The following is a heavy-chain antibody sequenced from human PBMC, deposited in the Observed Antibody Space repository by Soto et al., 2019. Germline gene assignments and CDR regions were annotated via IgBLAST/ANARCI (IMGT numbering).Heavy chain of an antibody. D-gene: IGHD3-22*01. CDR1: GNSFTSYW. CDR2: IYPGDSDT. J-gene: IGHJ4*01. Sequence: XESLKVTWQGSGNSFTSYWIGWVLQMPGKGLEWMGIIYPGDSDTRYSPSFQGQVTISADKSTSIAYLQWSSLKASDTAMYYCARHRVNYYDSTPLPDDSGHGTLVTVS. CDR3: ARHRVNYYDSTPLPDD. V-gene: IGHV5-51*01.